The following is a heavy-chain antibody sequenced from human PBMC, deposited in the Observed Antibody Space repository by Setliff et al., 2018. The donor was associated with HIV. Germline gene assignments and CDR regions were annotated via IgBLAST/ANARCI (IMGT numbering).Heavy chain of an antibody. CDR1: GGSISSSNW. V-gene: IGHV4-4*02. D-gene: IGHD1-1*01. Sequence: LETLSLTCAVSGGSISSSNWWSWVRQPPGKGLEWIGEIYHSGSTNYNPSLKSRVTISVDKSKNQFSLKLSSVSAADTAMYYCAKRLTGPFDNWGQGTLVTVSS. CDR2: IYHSGST. J-gene: IGHJ4*02. CDR3: AKRLTGPFDN.